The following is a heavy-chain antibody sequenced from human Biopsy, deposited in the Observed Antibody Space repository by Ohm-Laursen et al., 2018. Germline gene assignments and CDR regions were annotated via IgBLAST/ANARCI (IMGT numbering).Heavy chain of an antibody. V-gene: IGHV4-4*07. J-gene: IGHJ2*01. D-gene: IGHD1-26*01. CDR3: ARHAPSYSGSYWRYFDL. CDR1: GDSIRNYY. CDR2: IYPGGGT. Sequence: SDTLSLTCPVSGDSIRNYYWSWIRQAAGKGLEWIGRIYPGGGTIYNPSLKSRVTISVDTSMNHLSLRLTSVTAADTAVYYCARHAPSYSGSYWRYFDLWGRGTLVTVSS.